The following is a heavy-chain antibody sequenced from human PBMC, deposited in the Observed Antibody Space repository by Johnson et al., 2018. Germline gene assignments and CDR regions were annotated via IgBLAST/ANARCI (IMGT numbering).Heavy chain of an antibody. CDR1: GFIFSSYA. CDR3: ARVGSGRRGYYYYGMDV. V-gene: IGHV3-30*14. CDR2: ISYDGNNK. D-gene: IGHD1-26*01. J-gene: IGHJ6*02. Sequence: QVQLVQSGGGVVQPGRSLSLSCAASGFIFSSYAIHWVRQAPGKGLEWVAVISYDGNNKYYADSVQGRFTVSRDNSKNTVYLQMNSLRAEDMAVYYCARVGSGRRGYYYYGMDVWGQGTTVTVAS.